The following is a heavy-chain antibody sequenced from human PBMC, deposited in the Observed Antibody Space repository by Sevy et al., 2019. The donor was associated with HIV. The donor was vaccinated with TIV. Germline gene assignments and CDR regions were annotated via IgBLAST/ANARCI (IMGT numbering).Heavy chain of an antibody. CDR3: AKDPFPDDVVVTAIGYFQH. J-gene: IGHJ1*01. CDR2: ISYDGSNK. V-gene: IGHV3-30*18. Sequence: GGSLRLSCAASGFTFSSYGMHWVRQAPGKGLEWVAVISYDGSNKYYADSVKGRFTISRDNSKNTLYQQMNSLRAEDTAVYYCAKDPFPDDVVVTAIGYFQHWGQGTLVTVSS. D-gene: IGHD2-21*02. CDR1: GFTFSSYG.